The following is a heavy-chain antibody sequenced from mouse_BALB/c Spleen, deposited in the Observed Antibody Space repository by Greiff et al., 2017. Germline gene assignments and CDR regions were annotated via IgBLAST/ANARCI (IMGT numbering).Heavy chain of an antibody. CDR1: GFTFSSFG. D-gene: IGHD2-10*01. Sequence: EVQLVESGGGLVQPGGSRKLSCAASGFTFSSFGMHWVRQAPEKGLEWVAYISSGSSTIYYADTVKGRFTISRDNPKNTLFLQMTSLRSEDTAMYYCARSGSYYGNSYAMDYWGQGTSVTVSS. J-gene: IGHJ4*01. CDR2: ISSGSSTI. CDR3: ARSGSYYGNSYAMDY. V-gene: IGHV5-17*02.